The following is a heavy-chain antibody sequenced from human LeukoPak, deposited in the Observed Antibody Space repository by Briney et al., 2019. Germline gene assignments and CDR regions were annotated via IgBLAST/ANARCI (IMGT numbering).Heavy chain of an antibody. J-gene: IGHJ4*02. CDR1: GFTFSTYT. D-gene: IGHD7-27*01. CDR3: AIDPNWGIHS. CDR2: IGSSGGGI. V-gene: IGHV3-23*01. Sequence: GGSLRLSCAASGFTFSTYTMYWVRHPPGKGLEWVSIIGSSGGGIHYADSVKGRFTISRDNSKNALYLQMNSLRVEDTAVYYCAIDPNWGIHSWGQGVLVTVSS.